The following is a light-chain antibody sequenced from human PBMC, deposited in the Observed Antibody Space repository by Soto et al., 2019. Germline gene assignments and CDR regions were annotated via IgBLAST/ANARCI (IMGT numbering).Light chain of an antibody. CDR1: QGIAPY. CDR2: ATS. Sequence: DVQMTQSPSSLSAFVGDSVTITCRASQGIAPYLAWFQQKPGKVPKLLIYATSTLQSGVPSRFSGSGSGTDFTLTINSLQPQDVGTYLCQKYNSAPLTFGGGTNVEIK. V-gene: IGKV1-27*01. CDR3: QKYNSAPLT. J-gene: IGKJ4*01.